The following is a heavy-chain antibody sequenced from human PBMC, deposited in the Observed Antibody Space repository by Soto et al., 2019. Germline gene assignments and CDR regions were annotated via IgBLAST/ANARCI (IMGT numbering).Heavy chain of an antibody. CDR3: AGWGGHDYNY. J-gene: IGHJ4*02. CDR1: GFPFSTYW. CDR2: INPDGNVG. V-gene: IGHV3-7*03. D-gene: IGHD4-4*01. Sequence: EVQLLGSGGGLVQPGGSLRLSCVGSGFPFSTYWMNWVRQAPGKGLEWVANINPDGNVGTYVDSVRGRFTTSRDNEKNSLYLQMNSLRADDTAVYFCAGWGGHDYNYWGQGIMVTVSS.